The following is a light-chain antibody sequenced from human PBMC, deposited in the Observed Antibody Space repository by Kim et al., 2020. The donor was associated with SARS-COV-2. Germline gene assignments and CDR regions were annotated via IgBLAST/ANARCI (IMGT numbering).Light chain of an antibody. V-gene: IGLV2-14*03. CDR2: DVD. J-gene: IGLJ1*01. CDR1: SSDIGANNY. Sequence: LTQPASVSGFPGQSISISCTGTSSDIGANNYVSWYQQHPGKAPKVMIYDVDNRPSGVSNRFSGSKSGNTASLTISGLQAEDEADYYCGSYSNSAARVFGTGTKVTVL. CDR3: GSYSNSAARV.